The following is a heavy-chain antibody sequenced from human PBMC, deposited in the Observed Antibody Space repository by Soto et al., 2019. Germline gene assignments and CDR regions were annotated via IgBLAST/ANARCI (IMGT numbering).Heavy chain of an antibody. Sequence: SETLSLTCTVSGGSISSYYWSWIRQPPGKGLEWIGYIYYSGSTNYNPSLKSRVTISVDTSKNQFSLKLSSVTAADTAVYYCARVGLTDFWSGYRDDYYYYYYMDVWGKGTTVTVSS. V-gene: IGHV4-59*01. CDR1: GGSISSYY. D-gene: IGHD3-3*01. CDR3: ARVGLTDFWSGYRDDYYYYYYMDV. J-gene: IGHJ6*03. CDR2: IYYSGST.